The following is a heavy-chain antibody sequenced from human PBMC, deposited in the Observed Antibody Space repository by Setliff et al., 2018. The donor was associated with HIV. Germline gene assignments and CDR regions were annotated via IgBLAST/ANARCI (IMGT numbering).Heavy chain of an antibody. CDR3: ASASGYCRSGVCYIGVHKTPDKYYCDS. J-gene: IGHJ4*02. CDR1: GDTFSNSA. Sequence: GASVKVSCKASGDTFSNSAIYWVRQAPGQGLEWMGGIIPLYGTSNYAQKFHGRVAITADELMTTAHMELTSLRSEDTAVYFCASASGYCRSGVCYIGVHKTPDKYYCDSWGQGTLVTVSS. CDR2: IIPLYGTS. D-gene: IGHD2-8*01. V-gene: IGHV1-69*13.